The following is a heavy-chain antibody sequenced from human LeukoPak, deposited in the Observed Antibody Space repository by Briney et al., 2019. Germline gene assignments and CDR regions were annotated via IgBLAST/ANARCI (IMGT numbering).Heavy chain of an antibody. Sequence: GASVKVSCKASGYTFTSYGISWVRQAPGQGLEWMGWISAYNDNTNYAQKLQGRVTMTTDTSTSTAYMELRSLRSDDTAVYYCARGIDGSGSSLRLWFDPWGQGTLVTVSS. J-gene: IGHJ5*02. CDR3: ARGIDGSGSSLRLWFDP. CDR2: ISAYNDNT. CDR1: GYTFTSYG. V-gene: IGHV1-18*01. D-gene: IGHD3-10*01.